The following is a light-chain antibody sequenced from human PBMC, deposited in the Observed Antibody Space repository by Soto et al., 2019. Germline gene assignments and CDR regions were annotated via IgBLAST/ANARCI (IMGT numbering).Light chain of an antibody. CDR2: DAS. J-gene: IGKJ1*01. V-gene: IGKV3-20*01. CDR3: QQFGYLGT. Sequence: EVVLTQSPGTLSLSPGERATLSCRTSQTLSSSFLAWYQQKPGQAPRLLMFDASNRATDIPDRFSGSGSGSDFTLTIGRLEPEDFAVYYCQQFGYLGTFGQGTKVEI. CDR1: QTLSSSF.